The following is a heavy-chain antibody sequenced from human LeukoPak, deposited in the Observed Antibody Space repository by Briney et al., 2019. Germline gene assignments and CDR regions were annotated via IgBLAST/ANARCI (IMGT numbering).Heavy chain of an antibody. D-gene: IGHD1-1*01. V-gene: IGHV4-4*07. CDR1: GGSISSYY. Sequence: SETLSLTCTVSGGSISSYYWSWIRQPAGKGLEWIGRIYTTGSASHNPSLKSRVTMSVDTSKSQVSLKLSSVTAADTAVYYCARDTGTTPYFDDWGQGSLVTVSS. CDR3: ARDTGTTPYFDD. CDR2: IYTTGSA. J-gene: IGHJ4*02.